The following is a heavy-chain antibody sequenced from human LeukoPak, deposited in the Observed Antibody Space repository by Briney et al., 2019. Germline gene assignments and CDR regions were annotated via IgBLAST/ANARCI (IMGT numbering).Heavy chain of an antibody. CDR3: ARRVRGGYSYGDYYYGMDV. V-gene: IGHV1-69*01. CDR1: GGTFSSYA. J-gene: IGHJ6*04. CDR2: IIPIFGTA. Sequence: SVKVSCKASGGTFSSYAISWVRQAPGRGLEWMGGIIPIFGTADYAQKFQGRVTITADESTSTAYMELSSLRSEDTAVYYCARRVRGGYSYGDYYYGMDVWGKGTTVTVSS. D-gene: IGHD5-18*01.